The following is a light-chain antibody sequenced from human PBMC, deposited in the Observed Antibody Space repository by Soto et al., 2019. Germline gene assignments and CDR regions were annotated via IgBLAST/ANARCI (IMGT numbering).Light chain of an antibody. CDR2: EVS. J-gene: IGLJ1*01. CDR1: NSDVGIYDF. Sequence: QSALTQPASVSGTAGQSITISCTGSNSDVGIYDFVSWYQHHPGRAPKLIVSEVSHRPSGVSNRFSGSKSGNTASLTISGLXSEDEADYYCISYTSDDVRYVFGTGTKVTVL. CDR3: ISYTSDDVRYV. V-gene: IGLV2-14*01.